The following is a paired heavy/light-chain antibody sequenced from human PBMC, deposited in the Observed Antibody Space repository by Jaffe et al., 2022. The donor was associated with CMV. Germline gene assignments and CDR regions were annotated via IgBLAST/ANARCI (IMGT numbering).Heavy chain of an antibody. CDR3: ARDDIRWLVSSSRYYYYMDV. Sequence: QVQLVQSGAEVKKPGASVKVSCKASGYTFTSYYMHWVRQAPGQGLEWMGIINPSGGSTSYAQKFQGRVTMTRDTSTSTVYMELSSLRSEDTAVYYCARDDIRWLVSSSRYYYYMDVWGKGTTVTVSS. CDR2: INPSGGST. V-gene: IGHV1-46*01. D-gene: IGHD6-19*01. CDR1: GYTFTSYY. J-gene: IGHJ6*03.
Light chain of an antibody. J-gene: IGKJ4*01. V-gene: IGKV2D-29*01. Sequence: DIVMTQTPLSLSVTPGQPASISCKSSQSLLHSDGKTYLYWYLQKPGQPPQLLIYEVSNRFSGVPDRFSGSGSGTDFTLKISRVEAEDVGVYYCMQSIQLPRTFGGGTKVEIK. CDR2: EVS. CDR3: MQSIQLPRT. CDR1: QSLLHSDGKTY.